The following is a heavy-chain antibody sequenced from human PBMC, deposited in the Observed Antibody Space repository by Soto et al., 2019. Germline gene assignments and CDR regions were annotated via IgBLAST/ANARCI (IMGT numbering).Heavy chain of an antibody. CDR1: GGTFSSYA. Sequence: QVQLVQSGAEVKKPGSSVKVSCKASGGTFSSYAISWVRQAPGQGLEWMGGIIPIFGTANYAQKFQGRVTITADESTSTADMELSSRRSEDTAVYYCARVSPKSSSWYSLSYYYYGMDVWGQGTTVTVSS. J-gene: IGHJ6*02. CDR2: IIPIFGTA. V-gene: IGHV1-69*12. CDR3: ARVSPKSSSWYSLSYYYYGMDV. D-gene: IGHD6-13*01.